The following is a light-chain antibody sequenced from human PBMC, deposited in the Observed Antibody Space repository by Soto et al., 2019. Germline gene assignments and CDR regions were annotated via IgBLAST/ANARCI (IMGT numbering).Light chain of an antibody. V-gene: IGKV1-39*01. CDR1: QTIRSH. J-gene: IGKJ4*01. CDR3: QQTYRTPLT. Sequence: DIQMTQFPLSLSASVGDRVTITCRASQTIRSHLNWYQQKPGEAPKIVIYATSTLQSGVPSRFSGSVSGTDFILTISSPQPEDFATYYCQQTYRTPLTFGGGTKVEIK. CDR2: ATS.